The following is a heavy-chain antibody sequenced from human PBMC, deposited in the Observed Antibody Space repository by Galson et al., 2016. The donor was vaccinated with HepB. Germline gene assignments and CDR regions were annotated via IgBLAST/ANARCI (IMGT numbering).Heavy chain of an antibody. Sequence: TLSLTCSVSGGFVSSATYYWTWIRQPPGKGLEWIGYIYSSATTNYNPSLKSRVTISADTSKNQFSLKLSSVTAADTAVHYCARRTIRGLDSWGQGTLVTVSS. CDR3: ARRTIRGLDS. V-gene: IGHV4-61*01. D-gene: IGHD5-12*01. CDR2: IYSSATT. CDR1: GGFVSSATYY. J-gene: IGHJ4*02.